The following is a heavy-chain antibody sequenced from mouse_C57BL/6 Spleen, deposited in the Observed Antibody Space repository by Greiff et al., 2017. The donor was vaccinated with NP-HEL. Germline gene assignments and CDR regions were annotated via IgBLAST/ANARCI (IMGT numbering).Heavy chain of an antibody. CDR1: GYTFTSYG. D-gene: IGHD1-1*01. Sequence: QVQLKESGAELVKPGASVKLSCKASGYTFTSYGISWVKQRTGQGLEWIGEIYPRSGNTYYNEKFKGKATLTADKSSSTAYMELRSLTSEDSAVYFCARGELSSYVGDAMDYWGQGTSVTVSS. J-gene: IGHJ4*01. V-gene: IGHV1-81*01. CDR3: ARGELSSYVGDAMDY. CDR2: IYPRSGNT.